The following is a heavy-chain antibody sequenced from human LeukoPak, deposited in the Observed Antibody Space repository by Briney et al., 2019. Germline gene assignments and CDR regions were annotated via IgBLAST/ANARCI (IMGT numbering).Heavy chain of an antibody. CDR3: ATDAQSYYYGPARYPSALDI. D-gene: IGHD3-10*01. V-gene: IGHV4-31*03. J-gene: IGHJ3*02. CDR2: IYYSEST. CDR1: GDSINGGGYY. Sequence: SETLSLTCTVPGDSINGGGYYWRSLGQHPERGLEWIVNIYYSESTFNNSTLKSRVLRSVPPSQPQFSLKSCSVTAPDTAVYYWATDAQSYYYGPARYPSALDIWGQETMVTVSS.